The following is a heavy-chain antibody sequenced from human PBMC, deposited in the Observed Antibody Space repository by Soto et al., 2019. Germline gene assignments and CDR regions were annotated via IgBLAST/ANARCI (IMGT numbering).Heavy chain of an antibody. J-gene: IGHJ5*02. V-gene: IGHV1-2*04. CDR3: ARDAEYCGGDCYSWFDP. CDR1: GYTFTGYY. Sequence: ASVKVSCKASGYTFTGYYMHWVRQAPGQGLEWMGWINPNSGGTNYAQKFQGWVTMTRDTSISTAYMELSRLRSDDTAVYYCARDAEYCGGDCYSWFDPWGQGTLVNVSS. CDR2: INPNSGGT. D-gene: IGHD2-21*02.